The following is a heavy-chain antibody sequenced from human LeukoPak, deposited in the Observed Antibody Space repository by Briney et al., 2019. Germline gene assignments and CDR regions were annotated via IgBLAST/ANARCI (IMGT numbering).Heavy chain of an antibody. V-gene: IGHV3-7*03. CDR3: ARDETKGSSWFYYYGMDV. J-gene: IGHJ6*02. CDR1: GFTFSSYA. D-gene: IGHD6-13*01. CDR2: IKEDGSEK. Sequence: PGRSLRLSCAASGFTFSSYAMHWVRQTPGKGLEWVANIKEDGSEKNYVDSVKGRFTISRDNANNTLYLQMNSLRAEDTAMYYCARDETKGSSWFYYYGMDVWGQGTTVTVSS.